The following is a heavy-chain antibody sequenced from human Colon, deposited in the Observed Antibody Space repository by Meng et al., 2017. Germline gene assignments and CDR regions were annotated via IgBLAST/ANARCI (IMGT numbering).Heavy chain of an antibody. CDR1: GFSLSTNAMR. J-gene: IGHJ4*02. CDR3: ARTFHTSSSHFDY. V-gene: IGHV2-70*04. CDR2: IDWDDDK. D-gene: IGHD6-6*01. Sequence: SGPTLVKPTQTLTLICTFSGFSLSTNAMRGSWIRQPPGKALEWLARIDWDDDKFYSRSLRSRLTISKDTSKNQVVLTMTNVDPMNTATYYCARTFHTSSSHFDYWGQGTLVTVSS.